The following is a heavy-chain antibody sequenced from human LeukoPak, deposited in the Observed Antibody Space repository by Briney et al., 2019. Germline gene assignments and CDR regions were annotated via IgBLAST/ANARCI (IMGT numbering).Heavy chain of an antibody. CDR3: ARLTSSWYQDWYFDP. CDR2: IYTSGSP. J-gene: IGHJ2*01. Sequence: SETLSLTCTVSDGSISSYDWSWIRQPAGKGLEWIGRIYTSGSPTYNPSLKSRVTMSLGTSKKQFSLKLTSVTAADTAVYYCARLTSSWYQDWYFDPWGRGTLVTVSS. V-gene: IGHV4-4*07. CDR1: DGSISSYD. D-gene: IGHD6-13*01.